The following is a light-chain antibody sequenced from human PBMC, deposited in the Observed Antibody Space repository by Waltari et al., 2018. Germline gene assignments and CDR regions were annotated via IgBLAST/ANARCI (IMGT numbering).Light chain of an antibody. Sequence: EIVLTQSPGTLSLSPGERATLSCRASESISSNYFAWYHQKPGQGPRPLLYAASNRAPGSPDRFSGRGSGTDFTLSISRLESEDFAVYYCQQYDSAPWTFGQWTKVAI. J-gene: IGKJ1*01. CDR1: ESISSNY. V-gene: IGKV3-20*01. CDR2: AAS. CDR3: QQYDSAPWT.